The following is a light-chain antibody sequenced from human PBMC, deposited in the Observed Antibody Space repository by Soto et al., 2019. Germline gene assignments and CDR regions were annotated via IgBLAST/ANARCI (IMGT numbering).Light chain of an antibody. CDR3: QHYNYWHPWT. J-gene: IGKJ1*01. V-gene: IGKV3-15*01. Sequence: EILMTQSPATLSVSPGERASLSCRASQNIANNLAWYQQKPGQAPRLLIHAASTRASGVSARFSGSGSGTEFTLSISSLRYEDFAVYYCQHYNYWHPWTFGQGTKVDIK. CDR2: AAS. CDR1: QNIANN.